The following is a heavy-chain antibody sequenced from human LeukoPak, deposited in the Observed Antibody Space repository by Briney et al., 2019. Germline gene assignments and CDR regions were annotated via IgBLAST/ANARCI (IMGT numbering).Heavy chain of an antibody. D-gene: IGHD4-11*01. J-gene: IGHJ3*02. CDR2: INSDGINT. CDR3: ARGYSNYGYTFDM. CDR1: GLTFSNYW. V-gene: IGHV3-74*01. Sequence: PGGSLRLSCAASGLTFSNYWMHWVRQAPGKGLVWVSRINSDGINTSYADSVKGRFTISRDNAKNSLYLQMNSLRAEDTAVYHCARGYSNYGYTFDMWGQGTMVTVSS.